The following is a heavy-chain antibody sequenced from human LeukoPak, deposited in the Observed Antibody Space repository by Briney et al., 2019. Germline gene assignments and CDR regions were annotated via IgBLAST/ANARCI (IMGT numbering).Heavy chain of an antibody. D-gene: IGHD3-10*01. Sequence: GGSLRLFCAASGFTFSSYGMHWVRQAPGKGLEWVAVIWYDGSNKYYADSMKGRFTISRDNSKNTLYLQMNSLRAEDTAVYYCARDLGLLWFGEFAKFDPWGQGTLVTVSS. CDR2: IWYDGSNK. V-gene: IGHV3-33*01. J-gene: IGHJ5*02. CDR3: ARDLGLLWFGEFAKFDP. CDR1: GFTFSSYG.